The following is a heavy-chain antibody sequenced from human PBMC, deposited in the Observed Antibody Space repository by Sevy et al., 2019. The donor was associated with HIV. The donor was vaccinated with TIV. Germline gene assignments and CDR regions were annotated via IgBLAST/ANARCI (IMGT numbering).Heavy chain of an antibody. D-gene: IGHD3-22*01. CDR3: ATAREYYYESSGYFDY. Sequence: ASVKVSCKVSGYTLNELSMHWVRQAPGKGLESMGRFDPEDGETIYAQKFQGRVTMTEDTSTDTAYMELSSLRSEDTAVYYCATAREYYYESSGYFDYWGQRTLVTVSS. V-gene: IGHV1-24*01. J-gene: IGHJ4*02. CDR2: FDPEDGET. CDR1: GYTLNELS.